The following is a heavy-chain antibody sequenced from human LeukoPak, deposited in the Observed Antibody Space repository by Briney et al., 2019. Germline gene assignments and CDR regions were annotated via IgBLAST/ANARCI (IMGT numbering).Heavy chain of an antibody. V-gene: IGHV3-21*06. J-gene: IGHJ6*03. CDR1: GFSFSYQG. CDR3: AKDGEVRGVTTWNLYYYYYYMDV. CDR2: IGTSNSDR. D-gene: IGHD3-10*01. Sequence: PGGSLRLSCAGSGFSFSYQGMTWVRQAPGKGLEWVSSIGTSNSDRYYADSVKGRFTISRDNAKSSVYLQMNRLSAEDTAIYYCAKDGEVRGVTTWNLYYYYYYMDVWGKGTTVTISS.